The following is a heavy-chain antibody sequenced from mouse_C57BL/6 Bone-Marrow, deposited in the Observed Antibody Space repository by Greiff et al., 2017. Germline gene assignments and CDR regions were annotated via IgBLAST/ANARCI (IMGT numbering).Heavy chain of an antibody. D-gene: IGHD2-3*01. CDR3: ARWNRWLPFLYYYAMDY. J-gene: IGHJ4*01. Sequence: QVQLQPSGAELARPGASVKLSCKASGYTFTSYGISWVKQRTGQDLEWIGEIYPRSGNTYYNEKFKGKATLTADKSSSTAYMELRSLTSEDSAVYFCARWNRWLPFLYYYAMDYWGQGTSVTVSS. V-gene: IGHV1-81*01. CDR1: GYTFTSYG. CDR2: IYPRSGNT.